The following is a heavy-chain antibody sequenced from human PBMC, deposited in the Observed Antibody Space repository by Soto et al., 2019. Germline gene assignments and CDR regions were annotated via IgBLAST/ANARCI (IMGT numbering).Heavy chain of an antibody. CDR1: GGSFSGYY. Sequence: ETLSLTCAVYGGSFSGYYWSWIRQPPGKGLEWIGEINHSGSTNYNPSLKSRVTISVDTSKNQFSLKLSSVTAADTAVYYCARGHNWNYYYYYGMDDWGQGTTVTVSS. D-gene: IGHD1-20*01. V-gene: IGHV4-34*01. J-gene: IGHJ6*02. CDR2: INHSGST. CDR3: ARGHNWNYYYYYGMDD.